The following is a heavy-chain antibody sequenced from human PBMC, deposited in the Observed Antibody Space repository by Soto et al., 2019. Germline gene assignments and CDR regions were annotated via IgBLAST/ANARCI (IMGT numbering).Heavy chain of an antibody. V-gene: IGHV3-23*01. D-gene: IGHD2-21*02. CDR1: GFTFSSYA. CDR2: ISGSGGST. J-gene: IGHJ1*01. Sequence: GGSLRLSCSASGFTFSSYAMSWVRQAPGKGLEWVSAISGSGGSTYYADSVKGRFTISRDNSKNTLYLQMNSLRAEDTAVYYCAKARLPFGGEYFQHWGQGTLVTVSS. CDR3: AKARLPFGGEYFQH.